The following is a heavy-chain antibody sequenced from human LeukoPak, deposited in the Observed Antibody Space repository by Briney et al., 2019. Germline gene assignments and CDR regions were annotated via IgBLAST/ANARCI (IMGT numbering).Heavy chain of an antibody. J-gene: IGHJ4*02. Sequence: GGSLRLSCAGSGFTFSSYAMHWVRQAPGKELEWVAVISYDGSNKYYADSVKGRFTISRDNPKNTLYLQMNSLRAEDTAVYYCARDSPTDASYSSGAYWGQRTLVTVSS. CDR2: ISYDGSNK. D-gene: IGHD6-19*01. CDR3: ARDSPTDASYSSGAY. V-gene: IGHV3-30-3*01. CDR1: GFTFSSYA.